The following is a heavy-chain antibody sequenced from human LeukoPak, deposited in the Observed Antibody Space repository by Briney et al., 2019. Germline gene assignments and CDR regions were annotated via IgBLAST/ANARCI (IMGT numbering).Heavy chain of an antibody. CDR3: ARDHCSGGSCYYFYYMDV. CDR1: GGTFTSYA. CDR2: IIPIFGTA. J-gene: IGHJ6*03. D-gene: IGHD2-15*01. Sequence: ASVKVSCKASGGTFTSYAISWVRQAPGQGLEWMGGIIPIFGTANYAQKFQGRVTITADESTSTAYMELSSLRSEDTAVYYCARDHCSGGSCYYFYYMDVWGKGTTVTVSS. V-gene: IGHV1-69*01.